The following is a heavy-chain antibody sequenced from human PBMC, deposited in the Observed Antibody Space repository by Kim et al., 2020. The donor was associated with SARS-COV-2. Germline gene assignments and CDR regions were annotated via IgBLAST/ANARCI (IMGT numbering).Heavy chain of an antibody. V-gene: IGHV4-34*01. CDR1: GGSFSGYY. D-gene: IGHD6-13*01. CDR2: INHSGST. J-gene: IGHJ4*02. Sequence: SETLSLTCAVYGGSFSGYYWSWIRQPPGKGLEWIGEINHSGSTNYNPSLKSRVTISVDTSKNQFSLKLSSVTAADTAVYYCASRASPGIAAAPFGYWGQGTLVTVSS. CDR3: ASRASPGIAAAPFGY.